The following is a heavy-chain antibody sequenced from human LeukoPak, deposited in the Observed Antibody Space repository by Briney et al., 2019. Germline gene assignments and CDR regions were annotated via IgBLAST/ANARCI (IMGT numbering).Heavy chain of an antibody. D-gene: IGHD2-2*02. CDR1: GGSFSVYY. CDR2: LDHSGPT. J-gene: IGHJ6*03. V-gene: IGHV4-34*01. Sequence: SETLSLTCVVYGGSFSVYYWTWIRQPPGKGLEWIAELDHSGPTNYNPSLKSRVTMSVDTSKNQFSLMVSSVTAADTAVYYCTTGRNGVVPAPILGVGPWYNYHYMDVWGKGTTVTVSS. CDR3: TTGRNGVVPAPILGVGPWYNYHYMDV.